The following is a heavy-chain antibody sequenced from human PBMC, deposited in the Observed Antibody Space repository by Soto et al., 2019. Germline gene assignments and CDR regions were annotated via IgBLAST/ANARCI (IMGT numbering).Heavy chain of an antibody. Sequence: QVQLVQSGAEVKKPGSSVKVSCKASGGTFSRYAIGWVRQAPGQGLEWMGTITPIFGTTNYAQKFQGRVTIIADETTSTAYMELSSLRSEDTAVYYCATPVEMDTLSSFDFWGQGTMVLVSS. J-gene: IGHJ3*01. CDR3: ATPVEMDTLSSFDF. D-gene: IGHD5-18*01. CDR1: GGTFSRYA. CDR2: ITPIFGTT. V-gene: IGHV1-69*15.